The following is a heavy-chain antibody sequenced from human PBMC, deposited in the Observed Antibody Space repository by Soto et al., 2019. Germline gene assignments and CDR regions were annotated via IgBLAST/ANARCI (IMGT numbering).Heavy chain of an antibody. V-gene: IGHV5-10-1*01. CDR3: ATRAEDIVVVPAAPDYYYGMDV. CDR1: GYSFTSYW. D-gene: IGHD2-2*01. J-gene: IGHJ6*02. CDR2: IDPSDSYT. Sequence: GESLKISCKGSGYSFTSYWISWVRQMPGKGLEWMGRIDPSDSYTNYSPSFQGHVTISADKSISTAYLQWSSLKASDTAMYYCATRAEDIVVVPAAPDYYYGMDVWGQGTTVTVSS.